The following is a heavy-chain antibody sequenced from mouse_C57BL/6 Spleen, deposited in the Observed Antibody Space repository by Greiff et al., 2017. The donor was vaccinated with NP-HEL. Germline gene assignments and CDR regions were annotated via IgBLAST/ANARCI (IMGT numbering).Heavy chain of an antibody. Sequence: EVQLVESGEGLVKPGGSLKLSCAASGFTFSSYAMSWVRQTPEQRLEWVAYIGSGGDYIYYADTVKGRFTITRDNARNTLYLQMSSLKSEDTAMYYCTRGYYGSSYYAMDYWGQGTSVTVSS. CDR3: TRGYYGSSYYAMDY. V-gene: IGHV5-9-1*02. J-gene: IGHJ4*01. CDR2: IGSGGDYI. CDR1: GFTFSSYA. D-gene: IGHD1-1*01.